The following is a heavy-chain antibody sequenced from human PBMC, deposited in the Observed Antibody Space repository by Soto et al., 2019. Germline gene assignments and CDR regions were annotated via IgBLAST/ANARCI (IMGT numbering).Heavy chain of an antibody. CDR3: ARDVGYSYGYSPLLPLDY. D-gene: IGHD5-18*01. CDR2: IIPILGIA. CDR1: GGSLSGDT. J-gene: IGHJ4*02. Sequence: SVKGAWKGAGGSLSGDTSGWVRQAPGQGLEWMGRIIPILGIANYAQKFQGRVTITADKSTSTAYMELSSLRSEDTAVYYCARDVGYSYGYSPLLPLDYWGQGTLVTVS. V-gene: IGHV1-69*04.